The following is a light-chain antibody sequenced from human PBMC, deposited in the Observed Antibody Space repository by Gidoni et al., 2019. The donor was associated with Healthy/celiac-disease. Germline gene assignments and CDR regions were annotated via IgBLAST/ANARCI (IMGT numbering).Light chain of an antibody. Sequence: EIVMTQSPATLSVSPGERATLSCRASQSVSSNLAWYQQKPGQAPRLLIYGASTRDTGIPARFSGSGSGTEFTLTISSLQSEDFAVYYCQQYNNWPLTFXGXTKVEIK. J-gene: IGKJ4*01. CDR1: QSVSSN. CDR3: QQYNNWPLT. CDR2: GAS. V-gene: IGKV3-15*01.